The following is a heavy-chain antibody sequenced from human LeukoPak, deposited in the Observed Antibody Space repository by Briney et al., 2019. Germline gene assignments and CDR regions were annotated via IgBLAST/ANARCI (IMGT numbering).Heavy chain of an antibody. D-gene: IGHD6-6*01. CDR1: GGSISSGTYF. CDR2: IYTSGTT. V-gene: IGHV4-61*02. Sequence: SETLSLTCTVSGGSISSGTYFWSWIRQPAGKGLEWIGRIYTSGTTNYNPSLKSRVTMSVDTSKNQFSLNLTSVTVADTAVYYCAREGTTRPLDYWGQGTLVTVSS. CDR3: AREGTTRPLDY. J-gene: IGHJ4*02.